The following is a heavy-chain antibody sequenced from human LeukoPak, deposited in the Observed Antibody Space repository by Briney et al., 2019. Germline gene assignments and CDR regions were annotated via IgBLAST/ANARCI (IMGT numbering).Heavy chain of an antibody. V-gene: IGHV4-30-2*01. CDR2: IYHSGST. J-gene: IGHJ4*02. CDR3: ARSVVPAAIFDY. CDR1: GGSISSGGYS. D-gene: IGHD2-2*01. Sequence: SQTLSLTCAVSGGSISSGGYSWSWIRQPPGKGLEWIGYIYHSGSTYYNPSLKSRVTISVDRSNNQFSLKLSSVTAADTAVYYCARSVVPAAIFDYWGQGTLVTVSS.